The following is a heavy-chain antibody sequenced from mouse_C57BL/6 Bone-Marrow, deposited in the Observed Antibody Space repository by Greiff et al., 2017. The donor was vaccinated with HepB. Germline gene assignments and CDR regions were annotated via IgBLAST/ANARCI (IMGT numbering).Heavy chain of an antibody. D-gene: IGHD1-1*01. Sequence: DVKLQESGPELVKPGASVKMSCKASGYTFTDYNMHWVKQSHGKSLEWIGYINPNNGGTSYNQKFKGKATLTVNKSSSTAYMELRSLTSEDSAVYYCARGGSYYGNAMDYWGQGTSVTVSS. CDR3: ARGGSYYGNAMDY. V-gene: IGHV1-22*01. CDR2: INPNNGGT. CDR1: GYTFTDYN. J-gene: IGHJ4*01.